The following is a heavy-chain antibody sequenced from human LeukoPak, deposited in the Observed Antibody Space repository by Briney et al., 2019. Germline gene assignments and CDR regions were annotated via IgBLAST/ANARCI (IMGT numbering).Heavy chain of an antibody. V-gene: IGHV1-69*01. CDR2: IIPIFGTA. J-gene: IGHJ4*02. CDR3: ASYQQWLVKGTFDY. D-gene: IGHD6-19*01. Sequence: SVKVSCKASGGTFSSYAISWVRQAPGQGLEWMGGIIPIFGTANYAQKSQGRVTITADESTSTAYMELSSLRSEDTAVYYCASYQQWLVKGTFDYWGQGTLVTVSS. CDR1: GGTFSSYA.